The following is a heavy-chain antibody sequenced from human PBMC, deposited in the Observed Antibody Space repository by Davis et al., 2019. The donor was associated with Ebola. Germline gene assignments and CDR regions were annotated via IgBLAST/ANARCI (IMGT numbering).Heavy chain of an antibody. CDR2: ISGSGAST. D-gene: IGHD5-24*01. CDR3: ARGDGYNFWDF. J-gene: IGHJ4*02. Sequence: GESLKISCAASGFTFSSYAMSWVRQTPGKGLEWVSAISGSGASTQYADSVKGRFTISRDESKNTLNLQMTTLRADDTAVYFCARGDGYNFWDFWGQGTLVTVSS. CDR1: GFTFSSYA. V-gene: IGHV3-23*01.